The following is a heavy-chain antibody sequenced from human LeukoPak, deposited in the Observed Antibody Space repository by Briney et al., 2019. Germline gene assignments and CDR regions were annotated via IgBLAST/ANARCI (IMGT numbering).Heavy chain of an antibody. CDR1: GGPISSHY. Sequence: SETLSLTCTVSGGPISSHYGSWIRQPPGKGLEWSGYIYYSGSTNYNPPLKSRVAISVDTSKNQFSLKLSSVTAADTAVYYCARSMVRGVSFDYWGQGTLVTVSS. D-gene: IGHD3-10*01. J-gene: IGHJ4*02. V-gene: IGHV4-59*11. CDR3: ARSMVRGVSFDY. CDR2: IYYSGST.